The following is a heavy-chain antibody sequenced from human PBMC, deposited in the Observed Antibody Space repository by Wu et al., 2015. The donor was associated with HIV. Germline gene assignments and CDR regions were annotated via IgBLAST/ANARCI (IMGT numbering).Heavy chain of an antibody. D-gene: IGHD2-2*01. CDR3: ARAGRVVPAAIRQLDYYGMDV. J-gene: IGHJ6*02. Sequence: QVQLVQSGAEVKKPGSSVKVSCKASGGTFSSYAISWVRQAPGQGLEWMGGIIPIFGTANYAQKFQGRVTITTDESTSTAYMELSSLRSEDTAVYYCARAGRVVPAAIRQLDYYGMDVVGPRDHGHRLL. CDR2: IIPIFGTA. V-gene: IGHV1-69*05. CDR1: GGTFSSYA.